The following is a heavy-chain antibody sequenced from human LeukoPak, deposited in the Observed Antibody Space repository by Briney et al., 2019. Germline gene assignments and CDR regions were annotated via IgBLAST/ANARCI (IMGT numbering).Heavy chain of an antibody. CDR3: AKAYYDSSGYTRLGFDY. Sequence: GGSLILSCAASGFTFSSYGMSWVRQAPGKGLEWVSAISVGGGTTSYADSVKGRFTISRDNSKNTLYLQMNSLRAEDTALYYCAKAYYDSSGYTRLGFDYWGQGTLLTVSS. CDR2: ISVGGGTT. V-gene: IGHV3-23*01. D-gene: IGHD3-22*01. J-gene: IGHJ4*02. CDR1: GFTFSSYG.